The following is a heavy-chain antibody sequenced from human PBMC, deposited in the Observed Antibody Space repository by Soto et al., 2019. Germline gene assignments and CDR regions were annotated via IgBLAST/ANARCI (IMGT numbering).Heavy chain of an antibody. CDR3: ARQYIQMATSHFDF. J-gene: IGHJ4*02. V-gene: IGHV1-2*02. D-gene: IGHD5-18*01. Sequence: GASVKVSCKASGYSFSDFYIHWVRQAPGQGLEWMGYINPKSGGTDYVQKLQGRVTLTRDTSSSTVYMQLSSLTSDDTAVYFCARQYIQMATSHFDFWGQGTQVTVSS. CDR1: GYSFSDFY. CDR2: INPKSGGT.